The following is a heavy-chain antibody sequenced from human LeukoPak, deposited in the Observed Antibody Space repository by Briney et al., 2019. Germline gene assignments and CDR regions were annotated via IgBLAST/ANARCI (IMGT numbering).Heavy chain of an antibody. D-gene: IGHD3-22*01. V-gene: IGHV4-39*01. CDR3: VTIMYDSSGYSYFDL. CDR2: INYSGST. CDR1: GGSISSYSYY. Sequence: SETLSLSCTVSGGSISSYSYYWGWIRQPPGKGLEWIGSINYSGSTNYTPSLKTRVTISVDTSRDQFSLKMSSATAADTAVYYCVTIMYDSSGYSYFDLWGQGTLVTVSS. J-gene: IGHJ4*02.